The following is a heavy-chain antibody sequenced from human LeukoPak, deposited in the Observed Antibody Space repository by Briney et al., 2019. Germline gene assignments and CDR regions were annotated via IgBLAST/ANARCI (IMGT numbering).Heavy chain of an antibody. D-gene: IGHD2-15*01. CDR3: ASRYCSDGRCDSSYYYYYGMDV. Sequence: SVKVSCKASGGTLNSFSISWVRQPPGQDLEWMGRIIRIFGTANFAQTFQGGVTTTADESTNTAYMELSSLRSEDTAVYYCASRYCSDGRCDSSYYYYYGMDVWGQGTTVTVSS. CDR1: GGTLNSFS. CDR2: IIRIFGTA. J-gene: IGHJ6*02. V-gene: IGHV1-69*01.